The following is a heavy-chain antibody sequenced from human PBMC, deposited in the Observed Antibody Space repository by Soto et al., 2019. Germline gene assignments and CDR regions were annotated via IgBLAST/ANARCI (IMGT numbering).Heavy chain of an antibody. CDR3: ARVNYYDSSGYHKSFDY. Sequence: QVQLVQSGAEVKKPGSSVKVSCKASGGTSSSYAISWVRQAPGQGLEWMGGIIPIFGTANYAQKFQGRVTITADESTSTAYMELSSLRSEDTAVYYCARVNYYDSSGYHKSFDYWGQGTLVTVSS. V-gene: IGHV1-69*01. CDR1: GGTSSSYA. D-gene: IGHD3-22*01. J-gene: IGHJ4*02. CDR2: IIPIFGTA.